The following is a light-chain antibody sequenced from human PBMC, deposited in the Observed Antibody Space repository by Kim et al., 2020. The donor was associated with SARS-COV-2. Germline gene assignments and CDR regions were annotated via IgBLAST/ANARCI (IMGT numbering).Light chain of an antibody. CDR2: GAS. CDR3: KQYGSSPRT. CDR1: VNSNY. V-gene: IGKV3-20*01. Sequence: VNSNYLAWYQQKPGQAPRVLIYGASTRATGVPDRFGGSGSGTDFTLTITRLEPEDFAVYFCKQYGSSPRTFGQGTKL. J-gene: IGKJ2*01.